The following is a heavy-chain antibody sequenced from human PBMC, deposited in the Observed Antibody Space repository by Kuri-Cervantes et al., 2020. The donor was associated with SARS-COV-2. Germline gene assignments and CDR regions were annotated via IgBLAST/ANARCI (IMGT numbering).Heavy chain of an antibody. Sequence: SETLSLTCTVSGGSISSYYWSWIRQPPGKGLEWIGYVSYNGATAYNPSLKSRATMSLDTSKNQFSLRLSSVTAADTAVYYCSGRVDFSSVDYWGQGTLVTVSS. CDR2: VSYNGAT. J-gene: IGHJ4*02. D-gene: IGHD3/OR15-3a*01. V-gene: IGHV4-59*01. CDR3: SGRVDFSSVDY. CDR1: GGSISSYY.